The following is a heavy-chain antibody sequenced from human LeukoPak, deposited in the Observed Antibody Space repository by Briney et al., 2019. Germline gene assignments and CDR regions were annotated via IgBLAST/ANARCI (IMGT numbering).Heavy chain of an antibody. J-gene: IGHJ4*02. Sequence: GGSLRLSCAASGFTFSSYGMHWVRQAPGKGLEWVAVISYDGSNKYHADSVKGRFTISRDNSKNTLYLQMNSLRAEDTAVYYCAKGEGSMLFDYWGQGTLVTVSS. CDR2: ISYDGSNK. CDR1: GFTFSSYG. CDR3: AKGEGSMLFDY. D-gene: IGHD2-8*01. V-gene: IGHV3-30*18.